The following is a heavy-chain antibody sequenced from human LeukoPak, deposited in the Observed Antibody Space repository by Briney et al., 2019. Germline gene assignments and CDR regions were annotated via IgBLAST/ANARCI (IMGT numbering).Heavy chain of an antibody. D-gene: IGHD3-10*01. CDR3: ARQGVDFDY. CDR1: GFTFSSYG. V-gene: IGHV3-33*01. J-gene: IGHJ4*02. Sequence: SGGSLRLSCAASGFTFSSYGMHWVRQAPGKGLEWVAVIWYDGSNKYYVDSVKGRFTISRDNSKNTVYLQMNSLRAEDTAVYYCARQGVDFDYWGRGALVTVSS. CDR2: IWYDGSNK.